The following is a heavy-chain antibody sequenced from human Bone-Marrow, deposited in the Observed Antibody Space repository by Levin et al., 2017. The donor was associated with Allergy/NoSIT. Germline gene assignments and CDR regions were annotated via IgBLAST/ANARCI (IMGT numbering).Heavy chain of an antibody. V-gene: IGHV3-49*04. CDR2: IRSKAYGGTT. D-gene: IGHD3-22*01. CDR1: GFTFGDYA. CDR3: TREIGTYDSSGYYWDYYYYYGMDV. Sequence: GGSLRLSCTASGFTFGDYAMSWVRQAPGKGLEWVGFIRSKAYGGTTEYAASVKGRFTISRDDSKSIAYLQMNSLKTEDTAVYYCTREIGTYDSSGYYWDYYYYYGMDVWGQGTTVTVSS. J-gene: IGHJ6*02.